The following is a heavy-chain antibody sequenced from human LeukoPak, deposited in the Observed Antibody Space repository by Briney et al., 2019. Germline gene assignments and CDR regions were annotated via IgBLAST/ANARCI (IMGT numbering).Heavy chain of an antibody. CDR2: IKQVGSEK. CDR3: ARVGYDTSGAY. Sequence: GGSLRLSCATSGFTFSSFWMSWVRQAPGKGLEWVANIKQVGSEKYYVDSVKGRFTVSRDNAKNSMYLQMNSLRAEDTAVYYCARVGYDTSGAYWGEGALVTVSS. CDR1: GFTFSSFW. D-gene: IGHD3-22*01. J-gene: IGHJ4*02. V-gene: IGHV3-7*05.